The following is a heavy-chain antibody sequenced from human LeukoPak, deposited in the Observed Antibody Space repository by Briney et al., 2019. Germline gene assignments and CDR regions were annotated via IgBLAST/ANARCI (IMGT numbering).Heavy chain of an antibody. CDR2: IHYSGST. D-gene: IGHD6-19*01. Sequence: SETLSLTCTVSGGSIGSYYWNWIRQPPGKGLEWIGYIHYSGSTNHNASLKSRVTISVDTSKNQFSLKLSSVTAADTAVYYCARDGVAGGFDYWGQGTLVTASS. CDR1: GGSIGSYY. V-gene: IGHV4-59*01. CDR3: ARDGVAGGFDY. J-gene: IGHJ4*02.